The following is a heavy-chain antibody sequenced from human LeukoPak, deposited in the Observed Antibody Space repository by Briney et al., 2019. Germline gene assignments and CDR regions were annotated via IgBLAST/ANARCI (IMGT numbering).Heavy chain of an antibody. D-gene: IGHD4-11*01. CDR1: GGSISSGSYY. J-gene: IGHJ4*02. Sequence: PSQTLSLTCTVSGGSISSGSYYWSWIRQPAGKGLEWIGRIYTSGSTNYNPPLKSRVTISVDTSKNQFSLKLSSVTAADTAVYYCARDHSKVWGNFDYWGQGTLVTVSS. CDR2: IYTSGST. V-gene: IGHV4-61*02. CDR3: ARDHSKVWGNFDY.